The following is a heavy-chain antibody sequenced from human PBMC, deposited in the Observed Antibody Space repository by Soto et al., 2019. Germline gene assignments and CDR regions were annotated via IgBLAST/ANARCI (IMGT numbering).Heavy chain of an antibody. V-gene: IGHV3-30*03. D-gene: IGHD6-13*01. CDR3: ATDQGLMAAAGGFDY. J-gene: IGHJ4*02. CDR2: ISYDGSNK. Sequence: QVQLVESGGGVVQPGRSLRLSCAASGFTFSTYGMHWVRQAPGKGLEWVAVISYDGSNKYYADSVEGRFTISRDNSKNTLYLQMNSLRAEDTAVYYCATDQGLMAAAGGFDYWGQGTLVTVSS. CDR1: GFTFSTYG.